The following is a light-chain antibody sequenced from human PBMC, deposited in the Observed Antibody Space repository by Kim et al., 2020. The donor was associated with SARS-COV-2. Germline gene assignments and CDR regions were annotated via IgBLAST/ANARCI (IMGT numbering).Light chain of an antibody. CDR2: DAF. Sequence: EIVMTQSAATLSVSPGERAILSCRASENINRNLAWYQQRPGRAPRVLIYDAFTRATGIPARFSGSGSGTDFTLTITSLQSEDFAVYYCQQYENWPRTFGQGTKVDIK. CDR1: ENINRN. V-gene: IGKV3-15*01. J-gene: IGKJ1*01. CDR3: QQYENWPRT.